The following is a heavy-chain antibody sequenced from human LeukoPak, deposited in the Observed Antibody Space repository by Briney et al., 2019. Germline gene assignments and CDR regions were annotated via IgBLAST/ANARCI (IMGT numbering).Heavy chain of an antibody. J-gene: IGHJ4*02. Sequence: GGSLRLSCAASGFTFSSYGMHWVRQAPGKGPEWVAFIRYDGSNKYYADSVKGRFTISRDNSKNTLYLQMNSLRAEDTAVYYCAKDGNYYDSSGYGDYWGQGTLVTVSS. V-gene: IGHV3-30*02. CDR3: AKDGNYYDSSGYGDY. D-gene: IGHD3-22*01. CDR1: GFTFSSYG. CDR2: IRYDGSNK.